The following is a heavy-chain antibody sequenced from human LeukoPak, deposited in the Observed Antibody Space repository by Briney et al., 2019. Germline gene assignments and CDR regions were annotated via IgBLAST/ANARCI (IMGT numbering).Heavy chain of an antibody. CDR1: GGSISSGGYS. CDR3: ARDPTPVRYSYGFRYYGMDV. Sequence: SETLSLTCTVSGGSISSGGYSWSWIRQHPGKGLEWIGYIYYSGSTYYNPSLKSRVTISVDTSKNQFSLKLSSVTAADTAVYYCARDPTPVRYSYGFRYYGMDVWGQGTTVTVSS. D-gene: IGHD5-18*01. CDR2: IYYSGST. J-gene: IGHJ6*02. V-gene: IGHV4-31*03.